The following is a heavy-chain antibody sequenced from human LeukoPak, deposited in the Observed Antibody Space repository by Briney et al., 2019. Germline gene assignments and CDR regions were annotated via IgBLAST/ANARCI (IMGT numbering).Heavy chain of an antibody. J-gene: IGHJ3*02. CDR1: GGSISSYY. CDR3: ARDGYYDSSGYYGAFDI. Sequence: SETLSLTCTVSGGSISSYYWNWIRQPPGKGLEWIGYVYYSGNTNYNPSLKSRVTISVDTSKNLFSLKLSSVTPADTAVYYCARDGYYDSSGYYGAFDIWGQGTMVTVSS. CDR2: VYYSGNT. V-gene: IGHV4-59*01. D-gene: IGHD3-22*01.